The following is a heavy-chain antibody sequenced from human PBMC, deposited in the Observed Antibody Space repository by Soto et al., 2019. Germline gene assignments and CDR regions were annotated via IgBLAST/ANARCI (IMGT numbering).Heavy chain of an antibody. V-gene: IGHV1-69*08. D-gene: IGHD3-22*01. CDR2: IIPILGIA. Sequence: QVQLVQSGAEVKKPGSSVKVSCKASGGTFSSYTISWVRQAPGQGLEWMGRIIPILGIANYAQKFQGRVTIPADKSTSTAYMERSSLRSEDTAVYYCARDLRGADYYDSSGYYFDYWGQGTLVTVSS. CDR3: ARDLRGADYYDSSGYYFDY. J-gene: IGHJ4*02. CDR1: GGTFSSYT.